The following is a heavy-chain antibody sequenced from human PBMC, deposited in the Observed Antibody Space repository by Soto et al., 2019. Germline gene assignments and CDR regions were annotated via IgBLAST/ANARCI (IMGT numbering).Heavy chain of an antibody. CDR1: GFIFSNNA. V-gene: IGHV3-23*01. Sequence: EVQLLESVGGLVQPGGSLRLSCAASGFIFSNNAMNWVRQAPGQGLEWVSGISVSGSSTYYADSVKGRFTISRDNSKKTLNLQMNSLRAEDTAVYYCVKVYYDSSGTQSGFDYWGQGTLVTVSS. CDR2: ISVSGSST. D-gene: IGHD3-22*01. CDR3: VKVYYDSSGTQSGFDY. J-gene: IGHJ4*02.